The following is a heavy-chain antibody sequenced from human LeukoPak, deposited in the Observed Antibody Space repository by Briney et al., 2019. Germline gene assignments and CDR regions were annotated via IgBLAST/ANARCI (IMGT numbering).Heavy chain of an antibody. CDR2: IRYDGSNDRTSE. V-gene: IGHV3-30*02. J-gene: IGHJ4*02. Sequence: GGSLRLSCAASGFTFNTYSMNWVRQAPGKGLEWVAFIRYDGSNDRTSEYYADSVTGRFTISRDNSKNTLYLQMNSLRAEDTAVYYCVKDYRYNSHFGYWGQGTLVTVSS. CDR1: GFTFNTYS. D-gene: IGHD3-16*02. CDR3: VKDYRYNSHFGY.